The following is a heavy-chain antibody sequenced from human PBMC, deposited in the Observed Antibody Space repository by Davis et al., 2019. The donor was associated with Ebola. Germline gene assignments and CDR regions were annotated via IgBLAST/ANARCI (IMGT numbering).Heavy chain of an antibody. J-gene: IGHJ4*02. D-gene: IGHD2-15*01. CDR3: AKIVVLHFDY. CDR1: GFTFSSYA. V-gene: IGHV3-30*18. CDR2: ISYDGTNK. Sequence: PGGSLRLSCAASGFTFSSYAMHWVRQAPGKGLEWVAVISYDGTNKYYGESVKGRFTISRDNSKNTLNLQMNSLRAEDTAVYYCAKIVVLHFDYWGQGTLVTVSS.